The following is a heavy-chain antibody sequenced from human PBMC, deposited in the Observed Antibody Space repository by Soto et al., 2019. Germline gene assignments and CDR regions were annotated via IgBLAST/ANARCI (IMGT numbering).Heavy chain of an antibody. Sequence: SETLSLTCTVSGGSISSSTYYWGWIRQPPGKGLEWIGSIYYSGSTYYNSSLKSRVTISVDTSKSQFSLKLSSVTAADTAVYYCVTIFGVGKPRYYFYYLDVWGKGTTVTVSS. CDR3: VTIFGVGKPRYYFYYLDV. V-gene: IGHV4-39*01. D-gene: IGHD3-3*01. CDR1: GGSISSSTYY. CDR2: IYYSGST. J-gene: IGHJ6*03.